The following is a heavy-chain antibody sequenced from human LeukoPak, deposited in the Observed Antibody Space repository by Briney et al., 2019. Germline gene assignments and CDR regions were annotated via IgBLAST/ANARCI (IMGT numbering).Heavy chain of an antibody. CDR3: ARGAAGYSYG. Sequence: PSETLSLTCTVSGGSISSYYWSWIRQPPGKGLEWIGHIYYSGSTNYNPSLKSRVTISIDTSKNQFSLRLSSVTAAETAVYYCARGAAGYSYGWGQGTLVTVSS. CDR2: IYYSGST. D-gene: IGHD5-18*01. V-gene: IGHV4-59*01. CDR1: GGSISSYY. J-gene: IGHJ4*02.